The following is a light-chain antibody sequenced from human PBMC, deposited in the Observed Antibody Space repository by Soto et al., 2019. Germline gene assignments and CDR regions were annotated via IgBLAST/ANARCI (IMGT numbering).Light chain of an antibody. Sequence: QSVLTQPRSVSGSPGQSVTISCTGTSSVVGRYNYVSWYQQHPGKAPKLIVYDVTKRPSGVPDRFSGSKSGNTASPTISGLQAEDEVDYYCCSYAGGYIFVFGTGTKVTVL. V-gene: IGLV2-11*01. J-gene: IGLJ1*01. CDR3: CSYAGGYIFV. CDR1: SSVVGRYNY. CDR2: DVT.